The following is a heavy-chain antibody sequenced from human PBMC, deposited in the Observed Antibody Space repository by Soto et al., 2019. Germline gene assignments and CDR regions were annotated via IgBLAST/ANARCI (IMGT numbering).Heavy chain of an antibody. CDR3: AKDTSSGGLAKGAFDI. CDR1: GFTFDDYA. J-gene: IGHJ3*02. CDR2: INWNSGSI. Sequence: SLRLSCAGSGFTFDDYAMHWVRQAPGKGLEWVSNINWNSGSIGYADSVKGRFTISRDNAKNSLYLQMNSVRAEDTALYYCAKDTSSGGLAKGAFDIWGQGTMVTVSS. D-gene: IGHD6-19*01. V-gene: IGHV3-9*01.